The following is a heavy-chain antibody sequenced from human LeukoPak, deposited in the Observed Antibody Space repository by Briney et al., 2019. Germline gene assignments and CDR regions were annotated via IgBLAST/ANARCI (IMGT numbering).Heavy chain of an antibody. D-gene: IGHD2-21*01. CDR3: ARDCGPLCYFDY. J-gene: IGHJ4*02. V-gene: IGHV3-30-3*01. Sequence: GGSLRLSCAASGFTFSSYAVHWVRQAPGKGLEWVAVISYDGSNKYYADSVKGRFTISRDNSKNTLYLQMNSLRAEDTAVYYCARDCGPLCYFDYWGQGTLVTVSS. CDR1: GFTFSSYA. CDR2: ISYDGSNK.